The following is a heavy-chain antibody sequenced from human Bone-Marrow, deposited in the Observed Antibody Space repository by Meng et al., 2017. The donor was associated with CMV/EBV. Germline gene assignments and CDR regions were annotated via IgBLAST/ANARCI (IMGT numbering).Heavy chain of an antibody. V-gene: IGHV3-53*01. CDR3: ARDHPYYDSSGPTYYYYGMDV. CDR1: GFIVSSNY. J-gene: IGHJ6*02. CDR2: INSGGST. Sequence: GGSLRLSCVASGFIVSSNYMSWVRQAPGKGLEWVSVINSGGSTYYADSVKGRFTIARDNYKNTLYLQMNSLRAEDTAVYYCARDHPYYDSSGPTYYYYGMDVWGQGTTVTFSS. D-gene: IGHD3-22*01.